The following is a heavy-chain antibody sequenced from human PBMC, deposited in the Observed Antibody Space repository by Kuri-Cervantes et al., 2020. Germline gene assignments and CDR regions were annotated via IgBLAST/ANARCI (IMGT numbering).Heavy chain of an antibody. Sequence: SETLSLTCAVYGGSFSGYYWSWIRQPPGKGLEWIGEINHSGSTNYNPSLKSRVTISVDKSKNQFSLKLSSVTAADTAVYYCARDRKGFLEWSSTSYYYGMDVWGQGTTVTVSS. D-gene: IGHD3-3*01. CDR1: GGSFSGYY. CDR3: ARDRKGFLEWSSTSYYYGMDV. V-gene: IGHV4-34*01. J-gene: IGHJ6*02. CDR2: INHSGST.